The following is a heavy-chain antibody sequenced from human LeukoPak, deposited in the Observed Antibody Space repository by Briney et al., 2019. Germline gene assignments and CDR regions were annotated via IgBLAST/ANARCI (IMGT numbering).Heavy chain of an antibody. CDR3: AKTYYYDPFDF. V-gene: IGHV4-39*01. J-gene: IGHJ4*02. Sequence: PSETLSLTCTVSGGSISSGSYYWGWIRQPPGKGLEWIGNIYYSGSTYYNPSLKSRVTISVDTSKNQFSLKLSSVTAADTAVYYCAKTYYYDPFDFWGQGTLVTVSS. D-gene: IGHD3-22*01. CDR2: IYYSGST. CDR1: GGSISSGSYY.